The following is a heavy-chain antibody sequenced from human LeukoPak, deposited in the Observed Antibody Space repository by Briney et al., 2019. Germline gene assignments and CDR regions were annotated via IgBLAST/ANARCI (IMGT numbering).Heavy chain of an antibody. D-gene: IGHD3-16*01. J-gene: IGHJ3*02. CDR1: GFTFSDYY. CDR3: ARSRGILGFDI. V-gene: IGHV3-11*06. CDR2: ISSSSSYT. Sequence: GGSLRLSCAASGFTFSDYYMSWIRKAPGKGLEWVSYISSSSSYTNYADSVRGRFAISRDNAKNSLYLQMNSLRAEDTAVYYCARSRGILGFDIWGQGTMVTVSS.